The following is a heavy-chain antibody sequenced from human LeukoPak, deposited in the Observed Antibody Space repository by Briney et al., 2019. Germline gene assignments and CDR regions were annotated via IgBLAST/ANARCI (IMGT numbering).Heavy chain of an antibody. CDR2: ITGTGGST. Sequence: PGASLRLYCAASGFSLSTYGVSWGRQPPGKGLEWVSGITGTGGSTYYADSVKGRFTVSRDTSKNTLYLQMNSLRAEDTAIYYCAKDHGTAVAGFYYWGQGTLVTVSS. CDR3: AKDHGTAVAGFYY. CDR1: GFSLSTYG. D-gene: IGHD6-19*01. V-gene: IGHV3-23*01. J-gene: IGHJ4*02.